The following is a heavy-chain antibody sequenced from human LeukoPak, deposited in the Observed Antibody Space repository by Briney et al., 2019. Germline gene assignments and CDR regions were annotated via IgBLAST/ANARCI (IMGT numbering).Heavy chain of an antibody. D-gene: IGHD4-11*01. Sequence: SVKVSCKASGGTFSSYGISWVRQAPGQGLEWMGGIIPIFGTANYAQKFQGRVTITADESTSTAYMELSSLRSEDTAVYYCAIWSLSDKYSRQYYYMDVWGKGTTVTISS. J-gene: IGHJ6*03. CDR1: GGTFSSYG. CDR2: IIPIFGTA. CDR3: AIWSLSDKYSRQYYYMDV. V-gene: IGHV1-69*13.